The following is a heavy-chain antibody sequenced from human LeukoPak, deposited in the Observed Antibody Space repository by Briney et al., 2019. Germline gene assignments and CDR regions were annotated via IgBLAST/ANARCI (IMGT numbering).Heavy chain of an antibody. Sequence: SETLSLTCTVSGGSISSYYWSWVRRPPGKGLEWIGFVYYTGSTNYSPSLKSRVTISVDTSKNQFSLKLRSVTAADTAVYYCARVWWAPYGSGSYYNPPFDYWGQGTLVTVSS. J-gene: IGHJ4*02. V-gene: IGHV4-59*01. D-gene: IGHD3-10*01. CDR1: GGSISSYY. CDR2: VYYTGST. CDR3: ARVWWAPYGSGSYYNPPFDY.